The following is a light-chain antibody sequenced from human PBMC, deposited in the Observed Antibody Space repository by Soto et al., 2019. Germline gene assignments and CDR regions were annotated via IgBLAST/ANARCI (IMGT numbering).Light chain of an antibody. Sequence: EIVLTQSPATLSLSPGERATLSCRASHSVSSYSAWYQQKPGQAPRLLIYDASNRATGISARFSSSGSGTDFTLTISSLEPEDFAVYYCQQRSTTWTFGQGTKVEIK. CDR3: QQRSTTWT. CDR2: DAS. CDR1: HSVSSY. J-gene: IGKJ1*01. V-gene: IGKV3-11*01.